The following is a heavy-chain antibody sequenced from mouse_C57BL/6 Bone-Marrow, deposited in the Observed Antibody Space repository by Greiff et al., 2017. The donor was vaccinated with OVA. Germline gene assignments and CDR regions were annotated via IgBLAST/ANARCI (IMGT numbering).Heavy chain of an antibody. V-gene: IGHV5-15*01. J-gene: IGHJ4*01. CDR2: ISNLAYSI. CDR1: GFTFSDYG. Sequence: EVKLMESGGGLVQPGGSLKLSCAASGFTFSDYGMAWVRQAPRKGPEWVAFISNLAYSIYYADTVTGRFTISRENAKNTLYLEMSSLRSEDTAMYYCARTGGVAYYAMDYWGQGTSVTVSS. D-gene: IGHD4-1*01. CDR3: ARTGGVAYYAMDY.